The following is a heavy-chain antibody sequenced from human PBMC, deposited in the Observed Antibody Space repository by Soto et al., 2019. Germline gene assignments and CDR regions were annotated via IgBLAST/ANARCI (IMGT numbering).Heavy chain of an antibody. CDR2: ISASGSYI. V-gene: IGHV3-21*02. J-gene: IGHJ6*02. CDR3: ARGGGDYYSYSGMDG. CDR1: GFTFRSYS. Sequence: EVQLVESGGGLVKPGGSLRLSCAASGFTFRSYSINWVRQAPGKGLEWVSSISASGSYIYYTDSMKGRFTISRDNAKNSLYLQMNSLRAEDTAVYYCARGGGDYYSYSGMDGWGQGTTVTVSS.